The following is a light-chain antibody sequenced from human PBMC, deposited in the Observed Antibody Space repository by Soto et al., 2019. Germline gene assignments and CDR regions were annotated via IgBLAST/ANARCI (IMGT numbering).Light chain of an antibody. CDR1: SSDVGGYNS. J-gene: IGLJ3*02. Sequence: QSALTQPPSASGSPGQSVTISCTGTSSDVGGYNSVSWYQQHPGKGPKLLIYEVNMRPSGVPDRFSGSKSGNTASLTVSVLQAEYEAYYYCYSYAGSDRGVFGGGTKLTVL. V-gene: IGLV2-8*01. CDR2: EVN. CDR3: YSYAGSDRGV.